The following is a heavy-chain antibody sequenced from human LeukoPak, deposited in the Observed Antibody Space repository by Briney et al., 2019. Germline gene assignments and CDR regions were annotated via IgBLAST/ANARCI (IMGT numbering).Heavy chain of an antibody. CDR3: ARGKRGDYVFDY. D-gene: IGHD4-17*01. Sequence: GASVKVSCKASGYTFTSHDISWVRQAPGQGLEWMGIINPSGGSTSYAQKFQGRVTMTRDTSTSTVYMELSSLRSEDTAVYYCARGKRGDYVFDYWGQGTLVTVSS. CDR2: INPSGGST. CDR1: GYTFTSHD. V-gene: IGHV1-46*01. J-gene: IGHJ4*02.